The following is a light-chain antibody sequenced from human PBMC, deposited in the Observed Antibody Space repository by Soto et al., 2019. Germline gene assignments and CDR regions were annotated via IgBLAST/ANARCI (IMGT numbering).Light chain of an antibody. CDR3: SSYTSTNTLV. CDR1: SSDVGDYNY. V-gene: IGLV2-14*01. J-gene: IGLJ2*01. CDR2: GVS. Sequence: QSVLTQPASASGSPGQSITISCTGTSSDVGDYNYVSWYQQHPGKAPKLIIYGVSKRPSGISNRFSGYKSGNTASLTISGLQAEDEADYYCSSYTSTNTLVFGGGTKLTVL.